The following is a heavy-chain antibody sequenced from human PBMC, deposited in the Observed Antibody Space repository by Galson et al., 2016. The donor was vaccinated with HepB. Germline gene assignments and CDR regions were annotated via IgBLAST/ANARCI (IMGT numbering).Heavy chain of an antibody. CDR3: ARLPKTGAYFDP. CDR1: GGSVDNYY. Sequence: SETLSLTCTVSGGSVDNYYWSWIRQPPGRELQYIGRIFSTGSTEYNPSLKGRVTISVDTSKTQFSLKLTSMTAADTAVYYCARLPKTGAYFDPWGQGTLVTV. CDR2: IFSTGST. D-gene: IGHD3-10*01. V-gene: IGHV4-59*02. J-gene: IGHJ5*02.